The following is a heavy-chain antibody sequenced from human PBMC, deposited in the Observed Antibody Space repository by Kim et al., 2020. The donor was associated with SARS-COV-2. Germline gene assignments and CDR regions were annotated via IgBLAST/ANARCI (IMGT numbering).Heavy chain of an antibody. CDR3: AREGIVGATRYYFDY. J-gene: IGHJ4*02. CDR1: GFTVSSNY. Sequence: GGSLRLSCAASGFTVSSNYMSWVRQAPGKGLELVSVIYSGGSTYYADSVKGRFTISRDNSKNTLYLQMNSLRAEDTAVYYCAREGIVGATRYYFDYWGQGTLVTVSS. CDR2: IYSGGST. D-gene: IGHD1-26*01. V-gene: IGHV3-53*01.